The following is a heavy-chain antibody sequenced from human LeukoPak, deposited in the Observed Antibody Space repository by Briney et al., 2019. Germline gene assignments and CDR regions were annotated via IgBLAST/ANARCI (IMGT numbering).Heavy chain of an antibody. J-gene: IGHJ4*02. CDR2: ISSSGGRV. V-gene: IGHV3-21*06. CDR1: GFAISSYT. Sequence: PGGSLRLSCAASGFAISSYTMNWVRLAPGKGLEWVSSISSSGGRVYYADSLKGRFTVSRDNANNSLYLQMNSLRADDTAVYYCARAQEADYWGLGTLVTVSS. CDR3: ARAQEADY.